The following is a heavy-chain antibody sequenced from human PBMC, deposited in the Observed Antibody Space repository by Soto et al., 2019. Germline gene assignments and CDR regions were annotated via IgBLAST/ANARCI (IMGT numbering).Heavy chain of an antibody. D-gene: IGHD3-9*01. CDR3: AHCIGGVLRYFDWSSACWFDP. J-gene: IGHJ5*02. V-gene: IGHV2-5*02. CDR1: GFSLSTSGVG. Sequence: GSGPTLVNPTQTLTLTCTFSGFSLSTSGVGVGWIRQPPGKALEWLALIYWDDDKRYSPSLKSRLTITKDTSKNQVVLTMTNMDPVDTATYYCAHCIGGVLRYFDWSSACWFDPWGQGTLVTVS. CDR2: IYWDDDK.